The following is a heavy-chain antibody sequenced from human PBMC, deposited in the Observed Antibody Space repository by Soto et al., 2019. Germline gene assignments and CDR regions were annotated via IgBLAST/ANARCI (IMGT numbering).Heavy chain of an antibody. V-gene: IGHV3-7*03. CDR3: ATTVTSKHSYYYYYYGMDV. CDR1: GFTFSSYW. J-gene: IGHJ6*02. CDR2: IKQDGSEK. D-gene: IGHD4-17*01. Sequence: PGGSLRLSCAASGFTFSSYWMSWVRQAPGKGLEWVANIKQDGSEKYYVDSVKGRFTISRDNAKNSLYLQMNSLRAEDTAVYYCATTVTSKHSYYYYYYGMDVWGQGTTVTVSS.